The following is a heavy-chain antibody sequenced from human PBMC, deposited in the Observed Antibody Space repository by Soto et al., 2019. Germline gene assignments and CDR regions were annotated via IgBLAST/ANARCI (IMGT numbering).Heavy chain of an antibody. CDR3: ARGGYDYSNPFDY. D-gene: IGHD4-4*01. CDR1: GFTFNRYW. J-gene: IGHJ4*02. CDR2: INQDGSEK. V-gene: IGHV3-7*04. Sequence: EVQLVESGGGLVQPGGSLRLSCAASGFTFNRYWMKWVRQAPGRGLEWMGNINQDGSEKHYVDSMKGRFTISRDNAKDSVYLQMDSLKAEDTAMYYGARGGYDYSNPFDYWGQGTLVTVSS.